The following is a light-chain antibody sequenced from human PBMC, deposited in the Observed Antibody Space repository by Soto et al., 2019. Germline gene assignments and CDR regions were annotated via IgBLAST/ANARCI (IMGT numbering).Light chain of an antibody. Sequence: ELVMTQSPATLSVSPGERATLSCRVSQSVSSNLAWYQQKPGQAPRLLIYGASTRASGIPARFSGSGSWTEFTLTISSLQSEDFAVYYCQQYNNWPPLMCTFGQGTKLEI. CDR3: QQYNNWPPLMCT. CDR1: QSVSSN. CDR2: GAS. V-gene: IGKV3D-15*01. J-gene: IGKJ2*02.